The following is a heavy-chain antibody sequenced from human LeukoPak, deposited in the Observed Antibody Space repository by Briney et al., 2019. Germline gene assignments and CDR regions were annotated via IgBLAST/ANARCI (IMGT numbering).Heavy chain of an antibody. CDR1: GFTFSSYA. J-gene: IGHJ4*02. V-gene: IGHV3-7*01. D-gene: IGHD6-13*01. CDR3: ATARIAAAKAIGY. Sequence: GGSLRLSCAASGFTFSSYAMSWVRQAPGKGLEWVASIEQDGSEKYYVDSVKGRFTISRDSAKNSLYLQMNSLRAEDTAVYYCATARIAAAKAIGYWGQGTLVTVSS. CDR2: IEQDGSEK.